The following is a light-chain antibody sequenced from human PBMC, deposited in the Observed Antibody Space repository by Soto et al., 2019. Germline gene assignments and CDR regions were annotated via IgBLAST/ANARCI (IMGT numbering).Light chain of an antibody. Sequence: AIRMTQSPSSFSASTGDRVTITCRSSQGISSDLAWYQQKPGKAPKLLIYAASTLQSGVPSRFSGSGSVTDFTLTISCLQSEDFATYYGQQDYSYPRTFGQGTKVEIK. V-gene: IGKV1-8*01. CDR3: QQDYSYPRT. J-gene: IGKJ1*01. CDR2: AAS. CDR1: QGISSD.